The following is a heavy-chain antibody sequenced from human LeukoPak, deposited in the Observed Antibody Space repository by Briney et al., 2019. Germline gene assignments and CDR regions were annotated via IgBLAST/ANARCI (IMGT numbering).Heavy chain of an antibody. V-gene: IGHV5-51*01. J-gene: IGHJ4*02. CDR1: GYRFTSYW. CDR2: IYPSDSDT. CDR3: ARLRYYYDSSGYSPARY. Sequence: GESLKISCKGSGYRFTSYWIGWVRQMPGKGLEWMGIIYPSDSDTRYSPSFQGQVTISADKSISTAYLQWSSLKASDTAMYYCARLRYYYDSSGYSPARYWGQGTLVTVSS. D-gene: IGHD3-22*01.